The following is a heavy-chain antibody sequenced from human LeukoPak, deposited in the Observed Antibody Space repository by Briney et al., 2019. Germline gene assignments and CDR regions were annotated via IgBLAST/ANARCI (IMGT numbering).Heavy chain of an antibody. D-gene: IGHD3-22*01. Sequence: ASETLSLTCTVSGGSISSSSYYWGWIRQPPGKGLEWIGSIYYSGSTYYNPSLKSRVTISVDTSKNQFSLKLSSVTAADTAVYYCARLMYYYDSSVLFDYWGQGTLVTVSS. CDR1: GGSISSSSYY. J-gene: IGHJ4*02. V-gene: IGHV4-39*01. CDR3: ARLMYYYDSSVLFDY. CDR2: IYYSGST.